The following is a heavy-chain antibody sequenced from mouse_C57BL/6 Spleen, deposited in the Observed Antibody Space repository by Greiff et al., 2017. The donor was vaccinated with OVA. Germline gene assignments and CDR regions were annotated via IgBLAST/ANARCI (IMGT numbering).Heavy chain of an antibody. Sequence: DVKLVESGGGLVKPGGSLKLSCAASGFTFSSYAMSWVRQTPEKRLEWVATISDGGSYTYYPDNVKGRFTISRDNAKNNLYLQMSHLKSEDTAMYYCARGNYYGSSSPFAYWGQGTLVTVSA. J-gene: IGHJ3*01. CDR2: ISDGGSYT. CDR3: ARGNYYGSSSPFAY. CDR1: GFTFSSYA. D-gene: IGHD1-1*01. V-gene: IGHV5-4*03.